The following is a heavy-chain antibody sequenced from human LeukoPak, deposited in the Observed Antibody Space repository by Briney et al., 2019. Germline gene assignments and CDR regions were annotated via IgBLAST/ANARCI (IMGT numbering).Heavy chain of an antibody. CDR1: GYTFTSFG. D-gene: IGHD1-1*01. CDR2: ISAYNGNT. Sequence: ASVKVSCKTSGYTFTSFGLSWVRQAPGQGLEWMGWISAYNGNTNYAQKLQGRVTMTTDTSTSTAYMELRSLRSDDTAVYYCARDRTSNWFDPWGQGTLVTVSS. V-gene: IGHV1-18*01. CDR3: ARDRTSNWFDP. J-gene: IGHJ5*02.